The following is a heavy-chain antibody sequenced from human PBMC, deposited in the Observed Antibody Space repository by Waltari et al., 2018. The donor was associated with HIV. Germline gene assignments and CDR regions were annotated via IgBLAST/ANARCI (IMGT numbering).Heavy chain of an antibody. CDR3: ARVTRRTTGTTLHDAFDF. J-gene: IGHJ3*01. CDR1: GLTVMSQH. V-gene: IGHV3-53*01. Sequence: EVQLVESGGGLIQPGGSLRLSCADSGLTVMSQHKTSVRHAPAQGLEWVSFLYSGGSTYYADSVKCRFTISRDNSKNTLFLQMNSLRAEDTAVYYCARVTRRTTGTTLHDAFDFWGQGTMVTVSS. D-gene: IGHD1-1*01. CDR2: LYSGGST.